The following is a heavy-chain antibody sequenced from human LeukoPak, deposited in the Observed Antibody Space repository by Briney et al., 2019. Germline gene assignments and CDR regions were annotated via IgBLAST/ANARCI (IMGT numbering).Heavy chain of an antibody. CDR2: IIPIFGTA. CDR1: GGTFSSYA. CDR3: ARVSDYYDSSGYSY. D-gene: IGHD3-22*01. V-gene: IGHV1-69*05. J-gene: IGHJ4*02. Sequence: SVKVSCKASGGTFSSYAISWVRQAPGQGLEWMGGIIPIFGTANYAQKLQGRVTITTDESTSTAYMELSSLRSEDTAVYYCARVSDYYDSSGYSYGGQGTLVTVSS.